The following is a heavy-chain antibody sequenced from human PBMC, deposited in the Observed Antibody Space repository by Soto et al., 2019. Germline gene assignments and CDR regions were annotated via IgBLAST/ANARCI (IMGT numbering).Heavy chain of an antibody. CDR3: AAYSGPSGRHFDY. CDR2: IYPGDSDT. D-gene: IGHD5-12*01. J-gene: IGHJ4*02. CDR1: GYSFTSYW. Sequence: GESLKISCKASGYSFTSYWIGWVRQMPGKGLEWMGMIYPGDSDTRYSPSFQGQVIISADKSISTAYLQWSSLKASDTAMFYCAAYSGPSGRHFDYWGEGTQVTVSP. V-gene: IGHV5-51*01.